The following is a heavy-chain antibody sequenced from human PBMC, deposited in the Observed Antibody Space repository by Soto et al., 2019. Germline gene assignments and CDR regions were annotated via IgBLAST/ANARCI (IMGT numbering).Heavy chain of an antibody. CDR3: ARDWKYYDILTGYYSNYYYYGMDV. D-gene: IGHD3-9*01. J-gene: IGHJ6*02. CDR2: INPSGGST. CDR1: GYTFTSYY. V-gene: IGHV1-46*01. Sequence: GAPVKASCKASGYTFTSYYMHWVRQAPEQGLEWMGIINPSGGSTSYAQKFQGRVTMTRDTSTSTVYMELSSLRSEDTAVYYCARDWKYYDILTGYYSNYYYYGMDVWGQGTTVTVSS.